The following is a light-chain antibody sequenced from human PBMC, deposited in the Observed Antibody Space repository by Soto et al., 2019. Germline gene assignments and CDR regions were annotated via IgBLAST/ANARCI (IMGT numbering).Light chain of an antibody. V-gene: IGLV2-23*01. CDR3: CSFASSSTFYV. CDR1: ASDVGSSNL. CDR2: EGR. Sequence: QSVLSQPASVSGAPGQSITISCTGTASDVGSSNLVSWYQQYPGNAPTLIIYEGRRRPSGVSGRFSGSKSGNTASLTISGLQAEDEADYYCCSFASSSTFYVFGTGTKVTVL. J-gene: IGLJ1*01.